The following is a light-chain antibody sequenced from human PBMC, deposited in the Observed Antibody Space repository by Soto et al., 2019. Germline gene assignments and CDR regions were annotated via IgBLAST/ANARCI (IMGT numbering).Light chain of an antibody. J-gene: IGKJ1*01. CDR1: QSLTTNF. Sequence: EIVLTQSPDTLSLSPGERGSLSCRASQSLTTNFLAWYQQRPGLAPRLLIYGASSRVTDIPDRFSGNGSGTDFTLTSNGLEADDFGVYYCKHYGGSPPSTLGQGTKV. CDR2: GAS. CDR3: KHYGGSPPST. V-gene: IGKV3-20*01.